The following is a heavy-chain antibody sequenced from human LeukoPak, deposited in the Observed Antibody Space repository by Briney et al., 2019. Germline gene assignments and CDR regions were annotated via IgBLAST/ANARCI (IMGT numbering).Heavy chain of an antibody. D-gene: IGHD6-19*01. V-gene: IGHV3-23*01. Sequence: GGSLRLSCAASGFTFSSYAMSWVRQAPGKGLEWVSAISGSGGSTYYADSVKGRFTISRDNSKNTLYLQMNSLRAEDTAVYYCATRKPNSVWTQDDYWRQGTLVTVSS. CDR2: ISGSGGST. J-gene: IGHJ4*02. CDR1: GFTFSSYA. CDR3: ATRKPNSVWTQDDY.